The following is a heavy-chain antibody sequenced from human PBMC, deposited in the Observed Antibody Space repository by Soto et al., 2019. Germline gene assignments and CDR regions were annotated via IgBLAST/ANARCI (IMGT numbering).Heavy chain of an antibody. J-gene: IGHJ6*02. D-gene: IGHD6-13*01. Sequence: QVQLVESGGGVVQPGRSLRLSCAASGFTFSSYGMHWVRQAPGKGLEWVAVISYDGRNKYYADAVKGRFTISRDNSRNTVYLQMNNLRPGDAAVYHCANLLNVAAAGTPHYYGVDVWGQGTTVTVS. CDR1: GFTFSSYG. V-gene: IGHV3-30*18. CDR2: ISYDGRNK. CDR3: ANLLNVAAAGTPHYYGVDV.